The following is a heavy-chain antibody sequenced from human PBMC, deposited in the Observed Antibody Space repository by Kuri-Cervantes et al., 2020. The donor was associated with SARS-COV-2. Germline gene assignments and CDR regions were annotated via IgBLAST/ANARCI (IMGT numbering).Heavy chain of an antibody. CDR2: INHSGST. D-gene: IGHD3-22*01. CDR3: ARATYYYDSSGYYSDY. CDR1: GGSISSSSYY. V-gene: IGHV4-39*07. J-gene: IGHJ4*02. Sequence: GSLRLSCTVSGGSISSSSYYWGWIRQPPGKGLEWIGEINHSGSTNYNPSLKSRVTISVDTSKNQFSLKLSSVTAADTAVYYCARATYYYDSSGYYSDYWGQGTLVTVSS.